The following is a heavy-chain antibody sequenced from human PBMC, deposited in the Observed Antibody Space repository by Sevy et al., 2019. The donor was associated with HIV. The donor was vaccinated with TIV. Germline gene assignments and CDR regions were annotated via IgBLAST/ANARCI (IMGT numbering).Heavy chain of an antibody. J-gene: IGHJ4*02. V-gene: IGHV3-7*01. CDR1: GFIFSNHW. D-gene: IGHD6-13*01. Sequence: GGSLRLSCAASGFIFSNHWMTWVRQAPGKGLEWVANIKQDESEEYYVDSVKGRFTISRDNAKSSLYLQMSSLRVEDTAVYYCARVTASPYGSNWLDCWGQGTMVTVSS. CDR3: ARVTASPYGSNWLDC. CDR2: IKQDESEE.